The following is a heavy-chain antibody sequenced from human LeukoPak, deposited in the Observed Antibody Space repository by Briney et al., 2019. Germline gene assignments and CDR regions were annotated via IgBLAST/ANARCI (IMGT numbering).Heavy chain of an antibody. V-gene: IGHV3-23*01. CDR1: GFTFSRYV. Sequence: GGSLRLSYAASGFTFSRYVMNWVRQAPGKGLEWVSAISVSGDRAYYADSVKGRFTISRDNAKNTLYLQMNSLRVEDTAIYFCAKPLHDHDIYDSWGQGTLVTVSS. J-gene: IGHJ4*02. CDR2: ISVSGDRA. CDR3: AKPLHDHDIYDS. D-gene: IGHD3-9*01.